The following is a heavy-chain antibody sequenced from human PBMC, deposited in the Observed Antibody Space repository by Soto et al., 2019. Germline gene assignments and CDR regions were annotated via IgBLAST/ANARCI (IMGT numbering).Heavy chain of an antibody. CDR2: IYPGDSNT. V-gene: IGHV5-51*01. J-gene: IGHJ6*02. CDR1: GYSFTSYW. Sequence: PGESLKISCKGFGYSFTSYWIGWVRQMPGKGLEWMGIIYPGDSNTRYNPSFQGQVTISADKSINTAYLQWSSLKASDTAMYYCARRGPGYNYGYGGMDVWGQGTTVTVS. D-gene: IGHD5-18*01. CDR3: ARRGPGYNYGYGGMDV.